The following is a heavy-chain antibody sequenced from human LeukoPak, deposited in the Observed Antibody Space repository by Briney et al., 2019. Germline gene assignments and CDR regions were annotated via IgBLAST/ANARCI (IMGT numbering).Heavy chain of an antibody. D-gene: IGHD3-3*01. CDR2: IKQDGSEK. J-gene: IGHJ6*03. Sequence: GGSLRLSCAASGFTFSSYWMTWVRQAPGKGLEGVANIKQDGSEKYYVDSVKGRFTVSRDNAKNSLYLQMNSLRAEDTAVFYCARDSSTGLWSHYMDVWGKGTTVTVSS. CDR3: ARDSSTGLWSHYMDV. CDR1: GFTFSSYW. V-gene: IGHV3-7*01.